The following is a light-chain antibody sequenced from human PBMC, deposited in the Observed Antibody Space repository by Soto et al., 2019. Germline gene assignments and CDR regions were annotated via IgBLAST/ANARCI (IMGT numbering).Light chain of an antibody. CDR1: SSAVAGYNY. V-gene: IGLV2-8*01. CDR2: EVN. CDR3: SSYTGSNDVV. J-gene: IGLJ2*01. Sequence: QSVLTHPPSASGSPGQSVTISCTGTSSAVAGYNYVSWYQQHPGKAPKLMIYEVNKRPSGVPDRFSGSKSGTTASLTVSGLQAEDEADYYCSSYTGSNDVVFGGGTQLTVL.